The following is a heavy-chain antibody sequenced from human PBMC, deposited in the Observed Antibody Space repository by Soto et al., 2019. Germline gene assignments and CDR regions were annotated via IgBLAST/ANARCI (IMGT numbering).Heavy chain of an antibody. J-gene: IGHJ6*02. CDR3: AGGVWSSSYHKGYYFYYAMDV. CDR1: GYTFTNYG. Sequence: QVHLVQSGGEVRKPGASVKVSCKASGYTFTNYGINWVRQAPGQGLEWMGWISPYNGDTHFAQNLQGRVTMTTDTSTAAVYMELRSLRSDDTAVYYCAGGVWSSSYHKGYYFYYAMDVWGQGTTVTVSS. D-gene: IGHD6-6*01. V-gene: IGHV1-18*04. CDR2: ISPYNGDT.